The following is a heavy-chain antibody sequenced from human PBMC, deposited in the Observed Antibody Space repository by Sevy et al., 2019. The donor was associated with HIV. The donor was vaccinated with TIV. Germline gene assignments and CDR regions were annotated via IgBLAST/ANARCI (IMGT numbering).Heavy chain of an antibody. V-gene: IGHV3-30-3*01. CDR1: GFTFSSYA. D-gene: IGHD2-15*01. J-gene: IGHJ4*02. CDR2: ISYDGSNK. CDR3: ARRPYWSGGSCYKGSFDY. Sequence: GGSLRLSCAASGFTFSSYAMHWVRQAPGKGLEWVAVISYDGSNKYYADSVKGRFTISRDNSKNTLYLQMNSLRAEDTAVYYCARRPYWSGGSCYKGSFDYWGQGTLVTVSS.